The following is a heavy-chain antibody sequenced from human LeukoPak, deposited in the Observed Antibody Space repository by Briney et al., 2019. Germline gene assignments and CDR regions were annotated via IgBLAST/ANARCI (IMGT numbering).Heavy chain of an antibody. CDR3: ARMSSSRVFDY. Sequence: GGSLRLSCAASGFTFRSYAMHWVRQAPGKGLEYVSAINSNGGSTYYANSVKGRFTISRDNSKNTLYLQMGSQRAEDMAVYYCARMSSSRVFDYWGQGTLVTVSS. V-gene: IGHV3-64*01. J-gene: IGHJ4*02. CDR1: GFTFRSYA. D-gene: IGHD6-13*01. CDR2: INSNGGST.